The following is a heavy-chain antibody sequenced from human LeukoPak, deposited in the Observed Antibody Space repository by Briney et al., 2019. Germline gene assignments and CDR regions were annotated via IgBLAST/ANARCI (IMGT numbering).Heavy chain of an antibody. CDR2: ISSSGSTI. V-gene: IGHV3-11*04. D-gene: IGHD6-13*01. CDR1: GFTFSDYY. J-gene: IGHJ4*02. Sequence: GGSLRLSCAASGFTFSDYYMSWIRQAPGKGLEWVSYISSSGSTIYYADSVKGRFTISRDNAKNSLYLQMNSLRAEDTAVYYCAREGKSSSWYRGYFDYWGQGTLVTVSS. CDR3: AREGKSSSWYRGYFDY.